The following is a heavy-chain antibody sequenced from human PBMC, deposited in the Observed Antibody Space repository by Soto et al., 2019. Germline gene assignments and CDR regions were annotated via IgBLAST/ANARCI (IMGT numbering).Heavy chain of an antibody. V-gene: IGHV1-18*01. CDR1: GYTFTSYG. J-gene: IGHJ5*02. CDR2: ISAYNGNT. CDR3: ARDRGTMGRGTHWFDP. D-gene: IGHD3-10*01. Sequence: VASVKVSCKASGYTFTSYGISWVRQAPGQGLEWMGWISAYNGNTNYSQKLQGRVTMTTDTSTSTAYMELRSLGSDDTAVYYCARDRGTMGRGTHWFDPWGQGTLVTVSS.